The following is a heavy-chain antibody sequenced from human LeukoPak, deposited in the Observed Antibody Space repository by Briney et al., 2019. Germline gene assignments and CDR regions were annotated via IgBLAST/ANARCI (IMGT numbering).Heavy chain of an antibody. CDR2: INSIGSST. CDR1: GFTFRSYW. J-gene: IGHJ4*02. D-gene: IGHD4-23*01. CDR3: ARERYGGNPDY. V-gene: IGHV3-74*01. Sequence: GGSLRLSCAASGFTFRSYWMHWVRHAPGKGLVWVSRINSIGSSTSYADSVKGRFTISRDNAKNTPYLQMNSLSAEDTAVYYCARERYGGNPDYWGQGTLVTVSS.